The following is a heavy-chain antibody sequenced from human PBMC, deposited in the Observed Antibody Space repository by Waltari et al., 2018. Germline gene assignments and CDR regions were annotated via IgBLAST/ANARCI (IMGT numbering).Heavy chain of an antibody. Sequence: QVQLVQSGAEVKKPGASVKVSCKASGYTFTGYYMHWVRQAPGQGLEWMGWINPNSGGTNYAQKFQGRVTMTRDTSISTAYMELSRLRSDDTAVYYCARDLNYYDSSGYHRGYWGQGTLVTVSS. CDR1: GYTFTGYY. CDR3: ARDLNYYDSSGYHRGY. J-gene: IGHJ4*02. CDR2: INPNSGGT. V-gene: IGHV1-2*02. D-gene: IGHD3-22*01.